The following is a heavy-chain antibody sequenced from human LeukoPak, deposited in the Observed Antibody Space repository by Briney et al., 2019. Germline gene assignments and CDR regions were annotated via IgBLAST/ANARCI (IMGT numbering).Heavy chain of an antibody. CDR2: ISSSGSTI. V-gene: IGHV3-11*01. D-gene: IGHD5-18*01. J-gene: IGHJ2*01. CDR1: GFTFSDYN. Sequence: GGSLRLSCAASGFTFSDYNMSWIRQAPGKGPEWVSYISSSGSTIYYADSVKGRFTISRDNAKNSLYLQMNSLRAEDTAVYYCARDWIQVWYFDLWGRGTLVTVSS. CDR3: ARDWIQVWYFDL.